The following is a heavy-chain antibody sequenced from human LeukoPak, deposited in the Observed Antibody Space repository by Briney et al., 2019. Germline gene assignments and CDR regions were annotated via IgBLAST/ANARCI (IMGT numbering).Heavy chain of an antibody. Sequence: SETLSLTCTVSGGSISSSSYYWSWIRQPPGKGLEWIGYIYYSGSTNYNPSLKSRVTISVDTSKNQFSLKLSSVTAADTAVYYCARDSVTIFGVANYGMDVWGQGTTVTVSS. D-gene: IGHD3-3*01. J-gene: IGHJ6*02. CDR1: GGSISSSSYY. CDR3: ARDSVTIFGVANYGMDV. CDR2: IYYSGST. V-gene: IGHV4-61*01.